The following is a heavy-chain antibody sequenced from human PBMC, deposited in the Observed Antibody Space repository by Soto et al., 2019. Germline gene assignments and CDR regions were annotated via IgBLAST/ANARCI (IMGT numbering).Heavy chain of an antibody. J-gene: IGHJ6*02. D-gene: IGHD6-13*01. V-gene: IGHV4-59*01. CDR3: ARSGVAAAGTGGYYYYGMDV. CDR2: IYYSGST. CDR1: GGSISSYY. Sequence: PSETLSLTCTVSGGSISSYYWSWIRQPPGKGLEWIGYIYYSGSTNYNPSLKSRVTISVDTSKNQFSLKLSSVTAADTAVYYCARSGVAAAGTGGYYYYGMDVWGQGTTVTVSS.